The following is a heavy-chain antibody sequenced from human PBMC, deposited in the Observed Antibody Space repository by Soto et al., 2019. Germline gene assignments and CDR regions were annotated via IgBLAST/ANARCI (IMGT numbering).Heavy chain of an antibody. CDR3: ARHGGRYGSVYYYHYYGMDV. CDR2: IYHSGST. J-gene: IGHJ6*02. Sequence: SETLSLTCAVSGGSISSGGYSWSWIRQPPGKGLEWIGYIYHSGSTYYNPSLKSRVTISVDRSKNQFSLKLSSVTAADTAVYYCARHGGRYGSVYYYHYYGMDVWGQGTTVTVSS. V-gene: IGHV4-30-2*01. D-gene: IGHD3-10*01. CDR1: GGSISSGGYS.